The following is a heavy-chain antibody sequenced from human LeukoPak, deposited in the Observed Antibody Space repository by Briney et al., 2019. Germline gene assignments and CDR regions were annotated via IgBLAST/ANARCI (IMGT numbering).Heavy chain of an antibody. CDR3: ARGSGSYYNTPNWFDP. D-gene: IGHD3-10*01. J-gene: IGHJ5*02. CDR1: GFTFSSDR. CDR2: IYSGSDYI. V-gene: IGHV3-21*01. Sequence: GGSLRLSCVASGFTFSSDRMNWVRQAPGKGLEWVSTIYSGSDYIYYADSVKGRFTISRDNAKNPLYLQMNSLRAEDTAVYYCARGSGSYYNTPNWFDPWGQGTLVTVSS.